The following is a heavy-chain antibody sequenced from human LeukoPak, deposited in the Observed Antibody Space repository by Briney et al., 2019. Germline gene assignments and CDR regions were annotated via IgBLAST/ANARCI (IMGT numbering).Heavy chain of an antibody. Sequence: GESLKISCKGSGYSFTSYWIGWVRQMPGKGLEWMGNIYPGDSDTRYSPSFQGQVTISADKSISTAYLQWSSLKASDTAMYYCAREGRDYDPHDAFDIWGQGTMVTVSS. D-gene: IGHD4-17*01. CDR3: AREGRDYDPHDAFDI. CDR2: IYPGDSDT. J-gene: IGHJ3*02. V-gene: IGHV5-51*01. CDR1: GYSFTSYW.